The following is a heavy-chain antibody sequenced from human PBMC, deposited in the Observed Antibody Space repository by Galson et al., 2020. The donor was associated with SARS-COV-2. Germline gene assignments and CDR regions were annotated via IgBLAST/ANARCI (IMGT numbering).Heavy chain of an antibody. CDR3: AKKTGNSSGGNFDY. Sequence: GGSLTLSCAASGFTFSYYAMSWVRQAPGMGLEWVSAISHSGGTTYYADSVEGRFTISRDNSKNTLSLQMNSLRAEDTAVYYCAKKTGNSSGGNFDYWGQGTLVTVSS. CDR1: GFTFSYYA. CDR2: ISHSGGTT. J-gene: IGHJ4*02. D-gene: IGHD6-6*01. V-gene: IGHV3-23*01.